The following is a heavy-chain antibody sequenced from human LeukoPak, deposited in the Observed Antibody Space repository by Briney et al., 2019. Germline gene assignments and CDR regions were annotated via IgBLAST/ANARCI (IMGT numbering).Heavy chain of an antibody. CDR1: GFTFSDYY. Sequence: PGGSLRLSCAASGFTFSDYYMSWIRQAPGKGLEWVSYINSGDGTVYCADSVKGRFTISRDNAKNSLYLQMSSLRVEDTAVYYCARDGIAANHPRDYWGQGTLVTVSS. V-gene: IGHV3-11*01. CDR3: ARDGIAANHPRDY. J-gene: IGHJ4*02. D-gene: IGHD6-6*01. CDR2: INSGDGTV.